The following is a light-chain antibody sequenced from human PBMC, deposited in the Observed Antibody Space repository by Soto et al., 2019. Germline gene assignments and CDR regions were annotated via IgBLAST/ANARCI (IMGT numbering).Light chain of an antibody. CDR1: QSISSW. J-gene: IGKJ5*01. V-gene: IGKV1-5*03. CDR3: QQLNSYPQT. Sequence: DIQMTQSPSSLSASLGDRVTITCRASQSISSWLAWYQQKPGKAPKLLIYKASSLESGVPSRFSGSGSGPDFTLTISSLQPEDSATYFCQQLNSYPQTFGQGTRLEIK. CDR2: KAS.